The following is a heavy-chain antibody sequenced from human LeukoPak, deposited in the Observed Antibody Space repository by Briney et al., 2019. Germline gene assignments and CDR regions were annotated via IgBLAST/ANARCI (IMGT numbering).Heavy chain of an antibody. J-gene: IGHJ4*02. CDR2: VSYTGST. D-gene: IGHD5-12*01. V-gene: IGHV4-59*01. CDR3: ARDGSGYDLSYFDY. CDR1: GGSIRSYY. Sequence: SETLSLTCTVSGGSIRSYYWSWIRQPPGKGLEWIGYVSYTGSTNYNPSLKSRVTISVDTSKNQFSLKLSSVTAADTALYYCARDGSGYDLSYFDYWGQGTQVTVSS.